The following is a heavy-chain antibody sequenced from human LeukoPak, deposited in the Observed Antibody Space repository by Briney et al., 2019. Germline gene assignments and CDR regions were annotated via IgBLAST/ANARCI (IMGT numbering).Heavy chain of an antibody. V-gene: IGHV3-53*01. Sequence: PGGSLRLSCAASGFTVSSNYMSWVRQAPGKGLEWVSVIYSGGSTYYADSVKGRFTISRDNAENTLYLQMDSLTAEDTAVYYCVSRNYGSSPFDYWGQGTLVTVSS. J-gene: IGHJ4*02. D-gene: IGHD4-17*01. CDR1: GFTVSSNY. CDR3: VSRNYGSSPFDY. CDR2: IYSGGST.